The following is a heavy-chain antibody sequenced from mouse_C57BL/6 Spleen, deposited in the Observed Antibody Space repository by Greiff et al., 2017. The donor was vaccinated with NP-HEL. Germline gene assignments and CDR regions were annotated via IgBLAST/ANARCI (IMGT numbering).Heavy chain of an antibody. J-gene: IGHJ2*02. V-gene: IGHV1-82*01. CDR1: GYTFSSSW. CDR3: ESYGYSRKTYSLDY. Sequence: VQLQQSGAELVKPGASVKISCKASGYTFSSSWMSWVQQRPGKGLEWVGRIHPGDGDTNYHDKFKGKATLTADKSSSTDYMQLSSLTSEDSAVYYCESYGYSRKTYSLDYWGQGTSVTVSS. CDR2: IHPGDGDT. D-gene: IGHD1-2*01.